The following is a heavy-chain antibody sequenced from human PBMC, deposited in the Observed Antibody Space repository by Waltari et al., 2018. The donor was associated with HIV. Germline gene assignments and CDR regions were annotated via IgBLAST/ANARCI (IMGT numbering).Heavy chain of an antibody. CDR1: GFTFINAW. CDR3: TIDHKSGWYNDWFDP. D-gene: IGHD6-19*01. J-gene: IGHJ5*02. CDR2: NKSRTDGGTT. Sequence: EVYLVESGGGLVRPGGSFRLSCAASGFTFINAWMSWVRQSPGKGREGGCRNKSRTDGGTTDYAAPVKGRFIISRDDSKNMVYLQMNSLKIEDTAIYYCTIDHKSGWYNDWFDPWGQGSLVTVSS. V-gene: IGHV3-15*01.